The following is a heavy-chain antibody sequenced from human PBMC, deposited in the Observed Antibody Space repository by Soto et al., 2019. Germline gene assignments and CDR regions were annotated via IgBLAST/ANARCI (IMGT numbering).Heavy chain of an antibody. Sequence: QVQLVQSGAEEKKPGASVKVSCKASGYTFTNYAMNWVRQAPGQRLEWMGWINAGNGNTKYSQKFQGRVTITRDTSASTAYMELSSLRSEDTAVYYCARDLCSGIIDYWGPGTLVTVSS. V-gene: IGHV1-3*05. CDR1: GYTFTNYA. CDR3: ARDLCSGIIDY. CDR2: INAGNGNT. D-gene: IGHD3-10*02. J-gene: IGHJ4*02.